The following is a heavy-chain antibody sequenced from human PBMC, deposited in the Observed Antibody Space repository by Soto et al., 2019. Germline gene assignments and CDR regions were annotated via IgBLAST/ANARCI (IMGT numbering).Heavy chain of an antibody. V-gene: IGHV1-18*01. D-gene: IGHD3-22*01. J-gene: IGHJ4*02. Sequence: ASVKVSCKASGYTFTSYGISWVRQAPGQGLEWMGWISAYNGNTNYAQKLQGRVTMTTDTSTSTAYMELRSLRSDDTAVYYCARDRRAYYYDSRGYDDYWGQGTLVTVSS. CDR2: ISAYNGNT. CDR3: ARDRRAYYYDSRGYDDY. CDR1: GYTFTSYG.